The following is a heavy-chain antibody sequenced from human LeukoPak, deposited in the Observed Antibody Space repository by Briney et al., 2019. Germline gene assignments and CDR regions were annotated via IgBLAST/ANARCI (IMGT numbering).Heavy chain of an antibody. CDR2: ISYDGSNK. Sequence: GGSLGLSCAASGFTFSSYAMHWVRQAPGKGLEWVAVISYDGSNKYYADSVEGRFTISRDNSKNTLYLQMNSLRAEDTAVYYCARVRSPWAAGSPLCDYWGQGTLVTVSS. V-gene: IGHV3-30*01. CDR3: ARVRSPWAAGSPLCDY. D-gene: IGHD6-13*01. J-gene: IGHJ4*02. CDR1: GFTFSSYA.